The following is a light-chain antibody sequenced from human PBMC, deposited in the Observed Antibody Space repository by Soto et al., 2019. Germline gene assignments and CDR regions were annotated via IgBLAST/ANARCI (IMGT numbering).Light chain of an antibody. J-gene: IGKJ4*01. CDR2: GAS. CDR1: QSVSSSY. Sequence: EIVLTQSPGTLSLSPGERATLSCRASQSVSSSYLAWYQQKPGQAPRLLMHGASSRATGIPDRFSGSGSGTDLTLTISRLEPEDFAVYYCPQYGSSPLTFGGGTKVEIK. V-gene: IGKV3-20*01. CDR3: PQYGSSPLT.